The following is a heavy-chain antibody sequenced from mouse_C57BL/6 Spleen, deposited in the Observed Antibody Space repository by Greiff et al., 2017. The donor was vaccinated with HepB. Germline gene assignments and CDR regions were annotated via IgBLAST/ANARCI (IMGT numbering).Heavy chain of an antibody. V-gene: IGHV10-3*01. J-gene: IGHJ4*01. CDR1: GFTFNTYA. Sequence: EVKVVESGGGLVQPKGSLKLSCAASGFTFNTYAMHWVRQAPGKGLEWVARIRSKSSNYATYYADSVKDRFTISRDDSQSMLYLQMNNLKTEDTAMYYCVREEDYAHYYAMDYWGQGTSVTVSS. CDR3: VREEDYAHYYAMDY. CDR2: IRSKSSNYAT. D-gene: IGHD2-4*01.